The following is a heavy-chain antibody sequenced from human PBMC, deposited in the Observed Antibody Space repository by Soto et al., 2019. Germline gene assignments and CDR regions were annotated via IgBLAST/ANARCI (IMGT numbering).Heavy chain of an antibody. CDR3: AKDGAGAFDI. CDR1: GFTFSSYG. J-gene: IGHJ3*02. V-gene: IGHV3-30*18. D-gene: IGHD3-16*01. Sequence: VQLVESGGGVVQPGRSLRLSCAASGFTFSSYGMHWVRQAPGKGLEWVAVISYDGSNKYYADSVKGRFTISRDNSKNTLYLQMNSLRAEDTAVYYCAKDGAGAFDIWGQGTMVTVSS. CDR2: ISYDGSNK.